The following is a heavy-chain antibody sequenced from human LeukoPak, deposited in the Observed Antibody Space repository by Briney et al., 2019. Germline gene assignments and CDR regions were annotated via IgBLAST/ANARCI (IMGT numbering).Heavy chain of an antibody. CDR3: ARAGGQQLVPVDY. J-gene: IGHJ4*02. CDR1: GGSISSYY. Sequence: SETLSLTCTVSGGSISSYYWSWIRQPPGKGLEWIGYIYYSGSTNYNPSLKSRVTISVDTSKNQFSLKLSSVTAADTAVYYCARAGGQQLVPVDYWGQGTLVTVSS. CDR2: IYYSGST. D-gene: IGHD6-13*01. V-gene: IGHV4-59*01.